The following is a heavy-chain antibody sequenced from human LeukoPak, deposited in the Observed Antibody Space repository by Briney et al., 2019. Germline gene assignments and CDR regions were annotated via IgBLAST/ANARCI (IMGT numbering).Heavy chain of an antibody. CDR3: ARDKTGGYHDY. Sequence: GGSLRLSCAASGFTFSDYWMSWVRQAPGKGLEWVANIKKDGSEKYYVDSVKGRFTISKDNAKNSVFLQMNSLRAEDMAVYYCARDKTGGYHDYWGQGSLVTVSS. CDR2: IKKDGSEK. CDR1: GFTFSDYW. J-gene: IGHJ4*02. D-gene: IGHD5-12*01. V-gene: IGHV3-7*01.